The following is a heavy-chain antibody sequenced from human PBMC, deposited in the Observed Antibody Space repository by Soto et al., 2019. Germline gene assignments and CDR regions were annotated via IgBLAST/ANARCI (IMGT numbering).Heavy chain of an antibody. CDR3: ARVAREYGDDAFDI. Sequence: GASVKVSCKASGYTFTGYYMHWVRQAPGQGLEWMGWINPNSGGTNYAQKFQGWVTMTRDTSISTAYMELSRLRSDVTAVYYCARVAREYGDDAFDIWGQGTMVTVSS. CDR1: GYTFTGYY. D-gene: IGHD4-17*01. J-gene: IGHJ3*02. CDR2: INPNSGGT. V-gene: IGHV1-2*04.